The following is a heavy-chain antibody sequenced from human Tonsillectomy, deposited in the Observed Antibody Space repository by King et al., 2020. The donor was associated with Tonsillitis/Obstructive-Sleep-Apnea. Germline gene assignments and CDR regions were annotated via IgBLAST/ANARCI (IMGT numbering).Heavy chain of an antibody. CDR3: ARADSVVVPSYYYYYMDV. V-gene: IGHV3-7*04. D-gene: IGHD2-2*01. CDR1: GFTFSSYW. J-gene: IGHJ6*03. CDR2: IKQDGSEK. Sequence: VQLVESGGGLVQPGGSLRLSCAASGFTFSSYWMSWVRQAPGKGLEWVANIKQDGSEKYYVDSVKGRFTISRDNAKNSLYLQMNSLRAEDTAVYYCARADSVVVPSYYYYYMDVWGKGTTVTVSS.